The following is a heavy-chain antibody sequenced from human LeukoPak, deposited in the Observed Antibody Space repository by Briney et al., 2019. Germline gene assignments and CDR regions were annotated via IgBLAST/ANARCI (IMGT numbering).Heavy chain of an antibody. CDR1: GYTFTSYD. CDR2: MNPNTGNT. D-gene: IGHD4-23*01. J-gene: IGHJ5*02. CDR3: ARGKGAGGPNWFDP. Sequence: ASVKVSCKASGYTFTSYDINWVRQATGQGLEWMGWMNPNTGNTGYAQKFQGRVTITRDTSISTAYMELSSLRSEDTAVYYCARGKGAGGPNWFDPWGQGTLVTVSS. V-gene: IGHV1-8*01.